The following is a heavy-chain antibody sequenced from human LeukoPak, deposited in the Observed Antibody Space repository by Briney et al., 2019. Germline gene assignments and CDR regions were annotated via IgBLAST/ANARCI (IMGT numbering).Heavy chain of an antibody. CDR3: ARGNYGGDSAGY. J-gene: IGHJ4*02. CDR1: GYTFTSYG. CDR2: INPNSGGT. Sequence: GASVKVSCKASGYTFTSYGISWVRQAPGQGLEWMGWINPNSGGTNYAQRFQGRVTMTRDTSISTAYMELSRLRSDDTAVYYCARGNYGGDSAGYWGQGTLVTVSS. D-gene: IGHD4-23*01. V-gene: IGHV1-2*02.